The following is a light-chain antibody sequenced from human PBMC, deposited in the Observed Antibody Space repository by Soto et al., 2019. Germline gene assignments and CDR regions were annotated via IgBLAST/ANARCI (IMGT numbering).Light chain of an antibody. J-gene: IGKJ4*01. V-gene: IGKV3-15*01. CDR3: QQYNNWHRAT. CDR2: RTS. Sequence: EIVMTQSPSTLAVSPGERATLSCRASQSISSKLAWYQQKPGQAPRLLMFRTSSRATGFPARFSGSGSGTEFNLTINSLQYEDFGAYYCQQYNNWHRATFGGGTKVDIK. CDR1: QSISSK.